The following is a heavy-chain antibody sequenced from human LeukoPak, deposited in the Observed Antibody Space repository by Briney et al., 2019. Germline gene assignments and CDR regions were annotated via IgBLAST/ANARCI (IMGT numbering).Heavy chain of an antibody. Sequence: SETLSLTCAVYGGSFSGYYWSWIRQPPGKGLEWIGEINHSGSTNYNPSLKSRVTISVDTSKNQFSLKLSSVTAADTAVHYCARLVCGGDCYSDYWGQGTLVTVSS. V-gene: IGHV4-34*01. J-gene: IGHJ4*02. D-gene: IGHD2-21*02. CDR2: INHSGST. CDR1: GGSFSGYY. CDR3: ARLVCGGDCYSDY.